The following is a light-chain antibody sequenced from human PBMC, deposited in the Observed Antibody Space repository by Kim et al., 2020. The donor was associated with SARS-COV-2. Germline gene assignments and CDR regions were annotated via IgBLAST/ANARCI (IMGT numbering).Light chain of an antibody. Sequence: DIQLTQSPSSLSASVGVRVTITCRASQGISDHLAWFQQKPGRAPKSLINAASRLQSGVPSRFSGSGSGTEFTLTISSLQPDDFGTYYCQQYSSYLWTFGQGTKVDIK. CDR1: QGISDH. CDR3: QQYSSYLWT. CDR2: AAS. V-gene: IGKV1-16*01. J-gene: IGKJ1*01.